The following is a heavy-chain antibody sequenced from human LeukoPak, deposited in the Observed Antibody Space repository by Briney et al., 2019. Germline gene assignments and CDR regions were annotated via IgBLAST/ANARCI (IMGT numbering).Heavy chain of an antibody. CDR2: IYHSGST. CDR3: ARDYGDKPYDY. Sequence: SETLSLTCAVTGGSISSSNWWSWVRQPPGKGLEWIGEIYHSGSTNYNPSLKSRVTISVDKSRNQFSLKLSSVTAADTAVYYCARDYGDKPYDYSGQGTLVTVSS. D-gene: IGHD4-17*01. CDR1: GGSISSSNW. V-gene: IGHV4-4*02. J-gene: IGHJ4*02.